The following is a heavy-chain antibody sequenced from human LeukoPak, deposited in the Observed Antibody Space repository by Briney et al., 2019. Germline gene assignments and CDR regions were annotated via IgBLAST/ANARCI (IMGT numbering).Heavy chain of an antibody. CDR2: ISWNSGSI. D-gene: IGHD6-19*01. V-gene: IGHV3-9*01. Sequence: GGSLRLSCVASGFTFEEHAMYWVRQAPGKGLELVSGISWNSGSIGYADSVKGRFTISRDNAKNSLFLLMNSPRTEDTALYYCARDSALRQWLPNWYFDLWGRGTLVTVTS. CDR1: GFTFEEHA. CDR3: ARDSALRQWLPNWYFDL. J-gene: IGHJ2*01.